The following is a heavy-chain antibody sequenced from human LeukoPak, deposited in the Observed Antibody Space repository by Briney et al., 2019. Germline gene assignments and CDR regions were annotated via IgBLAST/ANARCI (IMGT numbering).Heavy chain of an antibody. CDR1: GDTFTDYY. CDR3: ARVGGSYFPPRSYIYNYYYMDV. D-gene: IGHD1-26*01. CDR2: INPNSGGT. V-gene: IGHV1-2*02. Sequence: ASVKVSCKASGDTFTDYYMHWVRQAPGQGLEWMGWINPNSGGTNYAQKFQGRVTMTRDTSISTAYMELSRLRSDDTAVYYCARVGGSYFPPRSYIYNYYYMDVWGKGTAVTVSS. J-gene: IGHJ6*03.